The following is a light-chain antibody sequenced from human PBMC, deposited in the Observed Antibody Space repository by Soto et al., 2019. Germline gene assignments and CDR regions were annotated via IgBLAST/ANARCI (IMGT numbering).Light chain of an antibody. CDR2: EVT. J-gene: IGLJ1*01. V-gene: IGLV2-8*01. CDR3: SSFEGTNSFV. Sequence: QSVLTQPASVSGSPGQSITVSCTGTSSDIGGYNYVSWYQQHPGKAPKLMVYEVTNRPSGVPDRIFASKSDTTASLTVSGLQAEDEADYYCSSFEGTNSFVFGTGNKVTVL. CDR1: SSDIGGYNY.